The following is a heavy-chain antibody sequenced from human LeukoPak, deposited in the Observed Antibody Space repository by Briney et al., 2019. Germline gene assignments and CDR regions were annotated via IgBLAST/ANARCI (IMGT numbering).Heavy chain of an antibody. CDR3: ARDNAVSGYCTNGVCPSDY. CDR1: GGTFSSYA. CDR2: ISAYNGNT. Sequence: GSSVKVSCKASGGTFSSYAISWVRQAPGQGLEWMGWISAYNGNTNYAQKLQGRVTMTTDTSTSTAYMELRSLRSDDTAVYYCARDNAVSGYCTNGVCPSDYWGQGTLVTVSS. J-gene: IGHJ4*02. D-gene: IGHD2-8*01. V-gene: IGHV1-18*01.